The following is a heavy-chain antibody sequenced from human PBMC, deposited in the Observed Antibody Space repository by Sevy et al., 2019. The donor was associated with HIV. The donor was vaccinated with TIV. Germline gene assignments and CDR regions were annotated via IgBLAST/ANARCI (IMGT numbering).Heavy chain of an antibody. V-gene: IGHV1-8*03. Sequence: ASVKVSCKASGYTFNSYEINWVRQATGQGPEWMGWMNPNSGNTGYAQKFQGRVTITRNTSISTAYMELSSLRSEDTAVYYCARLPLYSRTRNDAFDVWGQGTVVTVSS. CDR1: GYTFNSYE. J-gene: IGHJ3*01. D-gene: IGHD6-13*01. CDR3: ARLPLYSRTRNDAFDV. CDR2: MNPNSGNT.